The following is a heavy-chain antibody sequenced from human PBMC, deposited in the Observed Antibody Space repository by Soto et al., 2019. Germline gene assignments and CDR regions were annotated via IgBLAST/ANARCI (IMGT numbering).Heavy chain of an antibody. J-gene: IGHJ6*02. V-gene: IGHV3-11*06. CDR2: ISSSSSYT. D-gene: IGHD6-13*01. CDR1: GFTFSDYY. CDR3: ARGDGEQQLAIYGMDV. Sequence: PGGSLRLSCAASGFTFSDYYMSWIRQAPGKGLEWVSYISSSSSYTNYADSVKGRFTISRDNAKNSLYLQMNSLRAEDTAVYYCARGDGEQQLAIYGMDVWGQGTTVTVSS.